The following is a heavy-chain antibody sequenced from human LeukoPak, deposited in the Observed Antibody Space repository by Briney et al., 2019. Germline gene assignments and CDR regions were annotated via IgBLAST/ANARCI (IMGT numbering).Heavy chain of an antibody. D-gene: IGHD3-16*02. Sequence: GGSLRLSCAASGFTFSSYSMNWVRQAPGKGPEWLSYISSNSATVYYADSVKGRFTVSRDNAKNSLYLQTNSLGAEDTAVYYCARDTRSLMDVWGQGTTVTVSS. CDR2: ISSNSATV. CDR3: ARDTRSLMDV. J-gene: IGHJ6*02. CDR1: GFTFSSYS. V-gene: IGHV3-48*01.